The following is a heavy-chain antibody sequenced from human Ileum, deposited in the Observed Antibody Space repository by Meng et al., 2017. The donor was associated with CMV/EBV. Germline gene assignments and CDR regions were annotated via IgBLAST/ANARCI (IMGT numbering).Heavy chain of an antibody. CDR3: VGLLTGYNSHH. D-gene: IGHD3-9*01. CDR1: GFTFSDAA. V-gene: IGHV3-23*01. CDR2: VSGDGGSA. Sequence: VEMLEAGGGLGQPGGSLRVSWAASGFTFSDAAMSCIRQAPGKGLQWVSAVSGDGGSAVYADFMKDRFTISRDNSKNTVYLQMNSLRAEDTAVYYCVGLLTGYNSHHWGQGTLVTVSS. J-gene: IGHJ5*02.